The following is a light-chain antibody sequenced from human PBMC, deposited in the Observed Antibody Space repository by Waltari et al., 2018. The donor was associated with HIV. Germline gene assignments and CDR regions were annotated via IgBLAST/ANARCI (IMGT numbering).Light chain of an antibody. CDR3: QQYLGLPLT. V-gene: IGKV4-1*01. CDR2: WAS. J-gene: IGKJ4*01. CDR1: QSLLYSSNNKNH. Sequence: FALNKPPTPLAVSLGERATINCKSSQSLLYSSNNKNHLAWYQQKPGQPPKLLVYWASTRESGVPDRFSGSGSGTDFTLTIRSLQAEDVAIYYCQQYLGLPLTFGGGTRVEI.